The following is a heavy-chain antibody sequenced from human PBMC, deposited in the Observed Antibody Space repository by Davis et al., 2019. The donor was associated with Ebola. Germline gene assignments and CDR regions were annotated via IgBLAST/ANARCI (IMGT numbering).Heavy chain of an antibody. CDR2: ISYDGSNK. V-gene: IGHV3-30*03. CDR3: VRDGYCISSTCYRGWFDP. Sequence: GESLKISCAASGFTFSSYGMHWVRQAPGKGLEWVAVISYDGSNKYYADSVKGRFTISRDNSKNTLYLQMSSLRAEDTAMYYCVRDGYCISSTCYRGWFDPWGQGTLVTVSS. CDR1: GFTFSSYG. D-gene: IGHD2-2*03. J-gene: IGHJ5*02.